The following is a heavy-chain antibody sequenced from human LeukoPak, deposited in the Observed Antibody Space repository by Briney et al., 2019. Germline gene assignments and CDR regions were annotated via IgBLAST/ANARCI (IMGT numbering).Heavy chain of an antibody. V-gene: IGHV3-23*01. CDR3: AKDGAGYSGGLFDS. CDR1: GFTFTSYA. Sequence: EGSLRLSCAASGFTFTSYAVSWVRQPPGKGLVWVSAISGSGGGAYYAESVKGRFTVSRDNSENTLYLQMNSLRADDTAVYYCAKDGAGYSGGLFDSWGQGALVTVSA. CDR2: ISGSGGGA. J-gene: IGHJ4*02. D-gene: IGHD6-19*01.